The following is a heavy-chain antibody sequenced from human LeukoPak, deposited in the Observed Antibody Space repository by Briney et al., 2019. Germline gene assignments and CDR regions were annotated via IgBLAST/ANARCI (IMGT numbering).Heavy chain of an antibody. CDR1: GGTFSSYA. V-gene: IGHV1-2*02. Sequence: GASVKVSCKASGGTFSSYAISWVRQAPGQGLEWMGWINPNSGGTNNAQKFQGRVTMTRDTSISTAYMELSRLRSDDTAVYYCVSSIAARNFDYWGQGTLVTVSS. CDR2: INPNSGGT. CDR3: VSSIAARNFDY. D-gene: IGHD6-6*01. J-gene: IGHJ4*02.